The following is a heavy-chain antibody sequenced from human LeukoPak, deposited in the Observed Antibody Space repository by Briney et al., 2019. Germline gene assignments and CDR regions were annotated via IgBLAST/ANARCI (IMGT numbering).Heavy chain of an antibody. CDR3: ARAILRGVIHG. V-gene: IGHV3-74*01. D-gene: IGHD3-10*01. CDR2: INSDGSST. Sequence: PGGSLRLSCAASGFTFSSYWMHWVRQAPGKGLVWVSRINSDGSSTSYADSVKGRFTISRDNATNTLYLQMNSLRAEDTAVYYCARAILRGVIHGWGQGTLVTVSS. J-gene: IGHJ4*02. CDR1: GFTFSSYW.